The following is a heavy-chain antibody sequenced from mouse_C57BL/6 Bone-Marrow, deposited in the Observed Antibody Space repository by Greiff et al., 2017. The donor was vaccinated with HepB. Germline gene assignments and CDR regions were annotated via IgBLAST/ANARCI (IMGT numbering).Heavy chain of an antibody. V-gene: IGHV1-69*01. CDR3: ARKGGDSPCCDFDV. D-gene: IGHD2-13*01. CDR1: GYTFTSYW. Sequence: QVQLQQPGAELVMPGASVKLSCKASGYTFTSYWMHWVKQRPGQGLEWIGEIDPSDSYTNYNQKFKGKSTLTVDKSSSTAYMQLSSLTSEDSAVYYCARKGGDSPCCDFDVWGTGTTVTVSS. J-gene: IGHJ1*03. CDR2: IDPSDSYT.